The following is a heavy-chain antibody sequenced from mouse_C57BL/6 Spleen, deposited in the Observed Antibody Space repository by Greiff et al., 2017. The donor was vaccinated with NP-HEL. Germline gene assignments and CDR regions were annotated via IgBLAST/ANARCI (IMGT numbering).Heavy chain of an antibody. CDR1: GFNIKDYY. CDR3: TRYGYDADFDY. J-gene: IGHJ2*01. D-gene: IGHD2-2*01. V-gene: IGHV14-1*01. Sequence: EVQLQQSGAELVRPGASVKLSCTASGFNIKDYYMHWVKQRPEQGLEWIGRIDPEDGDTEYAPKFQGKATMTADTSSNTAYLQLSSLTSEDTAVYYCTRYGYDADFDYWGQGTTLTVSS. CDR2: IDPEDGDT.